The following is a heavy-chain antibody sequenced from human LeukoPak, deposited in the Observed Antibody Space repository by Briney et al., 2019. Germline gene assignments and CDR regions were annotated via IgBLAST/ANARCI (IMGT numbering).Heavy chain of an antibody. CDR1: GGTFSSYA. J-gene: IGHJ4*02. CDR2: IIPIFGTA. D-gene: IGHD5-18*01. Sequence: ASVKVSCKASGGTFSSYAISWVRQAPGQGLEWMGGIIPIFGTANYAQKFQGRVTITADESTSTAYMELSSLRSEDTAVYYCARAERGYSYGKLDYWGQGTLVTVSS. V-gene: IGHV1-69*01. CDR3: ARAERGYSYGKLDY.